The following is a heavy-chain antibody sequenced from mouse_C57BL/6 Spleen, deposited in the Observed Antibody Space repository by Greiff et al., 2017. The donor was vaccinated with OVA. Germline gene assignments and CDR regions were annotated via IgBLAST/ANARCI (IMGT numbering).Heavy chain of an antibody. V-gene: IGHV3-6*01. D-gene: IGHD1-1*01. CDR1: GYSITSGYY. J-gene: IGHJ4*01. Sequence: DVQLVESGPGLVKPSQSLSLTCSVTGYSITSGYYWNWIRQFPGNKLEWMGYISYDGSNNYNPSLKNRISITRDTSKNQFFLKLNSVTTEDTATYYCARDYYGSSYGYAMDYWGQGTSVTVSS. CDR3: ARDYYGSSYGYAMDY. CDR2: ISYDGSN.